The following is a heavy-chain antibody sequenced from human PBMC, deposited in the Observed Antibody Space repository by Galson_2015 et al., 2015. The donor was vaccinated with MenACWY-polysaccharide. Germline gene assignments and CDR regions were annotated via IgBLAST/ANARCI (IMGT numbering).Heavy chain of an antibody. Sequence: SLRLSCAASGFTFDDYAMHWVRQAPGKGLEWVSGISWNSGSIGYADSVKGRFTISRDNAKNSLYLQMNSLRAEDTALYYCAKDIHLYVRGDLVIWGQGTMAPLSS. CDR3: AKDIHLYVRGDLVI. V-gene: IGHV3-9*01. CDR2: ISWNSGSI. CDR1: GFTFDDYA. J-gene: IGHJ3*02. D-gene: IGHD2-21*01.